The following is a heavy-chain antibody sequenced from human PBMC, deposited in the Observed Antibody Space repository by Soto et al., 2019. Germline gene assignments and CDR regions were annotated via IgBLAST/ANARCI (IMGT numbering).Heavy chain of an antibody. CDR1: GFTFRNYM. CDR3: VRDDVGVGIDY. D-gene: IGHD1-26*01. Sequence: GGSLRPSCAASGFTFRNYMMHWALQVPGKGLVWVSHIDSDGNHTTYADSVKGRFTISRDNAKNTVYLQMNSLRAEDTAVYYCVRDDVGVGIDYCGLGTLVTVSS. V-gene: IGHV3-74*01. J-gene: IGHJ4*02. CDR2: IDSDGNHT.